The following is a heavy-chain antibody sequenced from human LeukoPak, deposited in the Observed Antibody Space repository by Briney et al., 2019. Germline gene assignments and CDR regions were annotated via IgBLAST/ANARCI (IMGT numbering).Heavy chain of an antibody. CDR2: MNPNSGNT. CDR1: GYTFTSYD. V-gene: IGHV1-8*03. Sequence: ASVKVSCKASGYTFTSYDINWVRQATGQGLEWMGWMNPNSGNTGYAQKFQGRVTITRNTSISTAYMELSSLRSEDTAVYYCARGYKVAVGAVADLWGQGTLVTVSS. D-gene: IGHD1-26*01. J-gene: IGHJ5*02. CDR3: ARGYKVAVGAVADL.